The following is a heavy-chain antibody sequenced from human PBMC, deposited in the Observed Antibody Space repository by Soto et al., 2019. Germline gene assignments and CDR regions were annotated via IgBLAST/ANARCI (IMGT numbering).Heavy chain of an antibody. D-gene: IGHD3-9*01. CDR1: GGSITSGGHC. V-gene: IGHV4-31*02. J-gene: IGHJ4*02. Sequence: SETLSLTCTVSGGSITSGGHCCGCIREYPWKGLEWIGHIYDSGNMYFYNPSLKSRVTISADTSRNQFSLSLSSLTAADTAVYYCARVDHRGYFSALTDFWGQGILVTVSS. CDR3: ARVDHRGYFSALTDF. CDR2: IYDSGNMY.